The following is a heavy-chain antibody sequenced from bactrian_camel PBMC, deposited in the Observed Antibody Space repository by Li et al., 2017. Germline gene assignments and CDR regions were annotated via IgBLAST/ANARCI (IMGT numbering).Heavy chain of an antibody. D-gene: IGHD7*01. CDR2: ISGVSTT. CDR3: ATGGYGNSWEESLTTGR. V-gene: IGHV3S36*01. CDR1: VSAGGNFC. Sequence: VQLVESGGGSAQSGGSLTLSCVAYVSAGGNFCMGWFRQAPGKGLEWVSYISGVSTTYYADSVKGRFTISQDNVKKTVYLQMNNLQVEDTAMYYCATGGYGNSWEESLTTGRWGQGTQVTVS. J-gene: IGHJ4*01.